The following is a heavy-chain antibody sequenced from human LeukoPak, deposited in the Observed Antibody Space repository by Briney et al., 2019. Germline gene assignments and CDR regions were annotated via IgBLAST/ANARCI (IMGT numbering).Heavy chain of an antibody. CDR1: GYSFTSYW. CDR2: IDPSDSYT. J-gene: IGHJ6*02. D-gene: IGHD4-17*01. CDR3: ARLAGDYGDYYYYGMDV. Sequence: GESLKISCQGSGYSFTSYWISWVRQMPGKGLEWMGRIDPSDSYTNYSPSFQGHVTISADKSISTAYLQWSSLKASDTAMYYCARLAGDYGDYYYYGMDVWGQGTTVTVSS. V-gene: IGHV5-10-1*01.